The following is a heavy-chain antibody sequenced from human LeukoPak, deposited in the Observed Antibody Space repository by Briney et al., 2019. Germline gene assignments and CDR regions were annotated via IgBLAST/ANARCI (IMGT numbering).Heavy chain of an antibody. CDR1: GFTFSSYS. Sequence: HAGGSLRLSCAASGFTFSSYSMNWVRQAPGKGLEWVSYISSSSSTIYYADSVKGRFTIPRDNAKNSLYLQMNSLRDEDTAVYYCARGNFPNHHDFWSGYYLDAFDIWGQGTMVTVSS. CDR2: ISSSSSTI. D-gene: IGHD3-3*01. CDR3: ARGNFPNHHDFWSGYYLDAFDI. J-gene: IGHJ3*02. V-gene: IGHV3-48*02.